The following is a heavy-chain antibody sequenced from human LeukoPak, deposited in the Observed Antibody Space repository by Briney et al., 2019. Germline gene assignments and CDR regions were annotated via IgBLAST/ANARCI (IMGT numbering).Heavy chain of an antibody. J-gene: IGHJ6*02. Sequence: GASVKVSCKASGYTFTGYYMHWVRQAPGQGLEWMGWINPNSGGTNYAQKFQGWVTMTRDTSISTAYMELSRLRSDDTAVYYCARMIRGELPETNYYYYYGMDVWGQGTTVTVSS. CDR1: GYTFTGYY. CDR2: INPNSGGT. V-gene: IGHV1-2*04. CDR3: ARMIRGELPETNYYYYYGMDV. D-gene: IGHD1-26*01.